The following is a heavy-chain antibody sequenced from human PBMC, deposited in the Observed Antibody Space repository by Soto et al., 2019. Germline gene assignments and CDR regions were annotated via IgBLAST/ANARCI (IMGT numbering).Heavy chain of an antibody. Sequence: GGSQILSCAGTGFTFSDYVMSWVRQAPGKGLEWVSAISGSDGSTYYVDSVKGRFTISRDNSRNTLYLQMNSLRAEDTAVYYCAKDYWRGSLAQGFDYWGQGTLVTVSS. D-gene: IGHD3-16*01. CDR2: ISGSDGST. V-gene: IGHV3-23*01. CDR3: AKDYWRGSLAQGFDY. CDR1: GFTFSDYV. J-gene: IGHJ4*02.